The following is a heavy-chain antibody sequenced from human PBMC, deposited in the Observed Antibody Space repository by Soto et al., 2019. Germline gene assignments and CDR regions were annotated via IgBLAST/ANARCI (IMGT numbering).Heavy chain of an antibody. D-gene: IGHD3-3*01. CDR2: VSFSGSK. J-gene: IGHJ4*02. V-gene: IGHV4-39*01. CDR1: GGSVSNSGYY. CDR3: ARGVDSWSGYLF. Sequence: PSETLSLTCTVSGGSVSNSGYYWGWIRQPPGKRLEWIGSVSFSGSKYYNPSLRSRVTFSVDTSKTLISLKMTSMTAADRGVYYCARGVDSWSGYLFWGQGTPVTVSS.